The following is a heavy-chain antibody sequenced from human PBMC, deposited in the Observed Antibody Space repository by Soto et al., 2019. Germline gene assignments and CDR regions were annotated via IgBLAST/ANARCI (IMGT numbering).Heavy chain of an antibody. CDR3: AADLVAGSGSLGQ. Sequence: PGGSLRLSCAASGFTFSSRWMHWARQDPGKGLQWVSRIRHDGADSNYADFVGGRFTISRDNTKNTLHLQMNSLRAEDTAVYFCAADLVAGSGSLGQWGQGTLVTVSS. CDR1: GFTFSSRW. D-gene: IGHD3-10*01. J-gene: IGHJ4*02. CDR2: IRHDGADS. V-gene: IGHV3-74*01.